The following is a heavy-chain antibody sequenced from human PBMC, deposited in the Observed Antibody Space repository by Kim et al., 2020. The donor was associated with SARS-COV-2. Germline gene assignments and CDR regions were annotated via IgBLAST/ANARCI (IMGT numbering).Heavy chain of an antibody. CDR1: GGSVRNSNYY. Sequence: SETLSLTCTVSGGSVRNSNYYWSWIRQPPGKGLEWIGYIYYSGSTDYSPSLMGRVTMSVDTSKNQFSLKLNSVTAADTAVYYCARDPRYYYGSGSLDWGQGTLVTVSS. D-gene: IGHD3-10*01. J-gene: IGHJ4*02. CDR2: IYYSGST. CDR3: ARDPRYYYGSGSLD. V-gene: IGHV4-61*01.